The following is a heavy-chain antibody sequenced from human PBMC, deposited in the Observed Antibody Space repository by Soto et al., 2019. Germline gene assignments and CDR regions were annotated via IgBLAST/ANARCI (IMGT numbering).Heavy chain of an antibody. V-gene: IGHV5-10-1*03. J-gene: IGHJ4*02. CDR3: VRHGNGTPFYFDF. CDR2: IDPSDSYT. CDR1: GYKFIGYW. Sequence: EVQLVQCGAEVKKPGESLTISCKGSGYKFIGYWISWVRQMPGKGLESVGRIDPSDSYTSYSPSFEGHVTISVDKSINTAYLQWRSLQASDTAKYYCVRHGNGTPFYFDFWGRGTLVPVSS. D-gene: IGHD1-1*01.